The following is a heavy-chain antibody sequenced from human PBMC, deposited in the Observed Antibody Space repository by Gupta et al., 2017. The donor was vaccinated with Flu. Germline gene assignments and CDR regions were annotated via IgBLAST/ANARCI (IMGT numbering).Heavy chain of an antibody. J-gene: IGHJ6*02. Sequence: KPGSSVKVSCKASGGTFSSYTISWVRQAPGQGLEWMGRIIPILGIANYAQKFQGRVTITADKSTSTAYMEMSSLRSEEPAVYSWSRGNVDTAMDRDGTMYGMAVGGQGTTVTVYS. CDR2: IIPILGIA. CDR3: SRGNVDTAMDRDGTMYGMAV. CDR1: GGTFSSYT. V-gene: IGHV1-69*02. D-gene: IGHD5-18*01.